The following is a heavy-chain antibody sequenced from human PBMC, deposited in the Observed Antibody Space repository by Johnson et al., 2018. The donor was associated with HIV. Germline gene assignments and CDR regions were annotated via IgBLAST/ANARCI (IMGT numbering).Heavy chain of an antibody. Sequence: VQLVESGGGLVQPGGSLRLSCAASGFTFSSYAMSWVRQAPGKGLEWVSVIYSGGSTYYADSVKGRFTISRDNSKNTLYLQMNSLRDEDTAVYYCARAPHDAFDVWGQGTMVTVSS. V-gene: IGHV3-66*01. CDR3: ARAPHDAFDV. J-gene: IGHJ3*01. CDR1: GFTFSSYA. CDR2: IYSGGST.